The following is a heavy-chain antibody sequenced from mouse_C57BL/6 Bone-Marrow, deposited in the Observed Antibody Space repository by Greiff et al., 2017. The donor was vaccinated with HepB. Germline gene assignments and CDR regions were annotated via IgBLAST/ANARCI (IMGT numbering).Heavy chain of an antibody. Sequence: EVQLQQSGAELVKPGASVKLSCTASGFNITDYYMHWVKQRTEQGLEWIGRIDPEDGETKYAPKFQGKATITADTSSNTAYLQLSSLTSEDTAVYYCARDPLEYYGSPYYFDYWGQGTTLTVSS. V-gene: IGHV14-2*01. CDR2: IDPEDGET. CDR3: ARDPLEYYGSPYYFDY. D-gene: IGHD1-1*01. CDR1: GFNITDYY. J-gene: IGHJ2*01.